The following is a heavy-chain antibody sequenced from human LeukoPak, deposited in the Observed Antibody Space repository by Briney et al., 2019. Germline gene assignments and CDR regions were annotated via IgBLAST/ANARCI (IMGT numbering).Heavy chain of an antibody. CDR3: ARDRYCSSTSCYGSYNWFDP. J-gene: IGHJ5*02. CDR1: GFTFSSYW. Sequence: GGSLRLSCAASGFTFSSYWMSWVRQAPGKGLEWVANIKQDGSEKYYVDSVKGRFTISRDNAKNSLYLQMNSLRAEGTAVYYCARDRYCSSTSCYGSYNWFDPWGQGTLVTVSS. CDR2: IKQDGSEK. V-gene: IGHV3-7*01. D-gene: IGHD2-2*01.